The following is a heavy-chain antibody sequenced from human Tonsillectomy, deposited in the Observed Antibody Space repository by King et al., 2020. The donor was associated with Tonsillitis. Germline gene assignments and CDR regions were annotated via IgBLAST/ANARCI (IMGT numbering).Heavy chain of an antibody. CDR3: ARDRRFGVGYDSSGYFGDAFDI. D-gene: IGHD3-22*01. J-gene: IGHJ3*02. CDR2: ISYDGSNK. V-gene: IGHV3-30*04. CDR1: GFTSSIYA. Sequence: VQLVESGGGVVQPGRSLRLSCAASGFTSSIYALHWVRQAPGKGLEWVAVISYDGSNKYYADSVKGRFTISRDNSKNTLYLQMNSLRAEDTAVYYCARDRRFGVGYDSSGYFGDAFDIWGQGTMVTVSS.